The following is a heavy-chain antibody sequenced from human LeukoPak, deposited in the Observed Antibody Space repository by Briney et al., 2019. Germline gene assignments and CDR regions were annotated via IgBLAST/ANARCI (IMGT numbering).Heavy chain of an antibody. J-gene: IGHJ4*02. CDR3: VTYYDGSGDY. Sequence: GGSLRLSCAASGFTFSNAWVSWVRQAPGKGLEWVGRIFSKAHGETTDYGAPVKGRFTISRDDSKNTVYLQVNSLKTEDTGMYYCVTYYDGSGDYWGRGTLVTVSS. CDR2: IFSKAHGETT. D-gene: IGHD3-22*01. CDR1: GFTFSNAW. V-gene: IGHV3-15*01.